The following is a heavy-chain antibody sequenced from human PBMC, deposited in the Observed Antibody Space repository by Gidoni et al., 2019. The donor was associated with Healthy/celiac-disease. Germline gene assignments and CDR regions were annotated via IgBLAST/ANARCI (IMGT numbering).Heavy chain of an antibody. CDR1: GFTFSSYA. D-gene: IGHD3-10*01. J-gene: IGHJ5*02. V-gene: IGHV3-23*04. CDR2: ISGSGGST. CDR3: VGSLLWFGELLPDNWFDP. Sequence: EVQLVESGGGLVQPGGSLRLSCAASGFTFSSYAMSWVRQAPGKGLEWVSAISGSGGSTYYADSVKGRFTISRDNSKNTLYLQMNSLRAEDTAVYYCVGSLLWFGELLPDNWFDPWGQGTLVTVSS.